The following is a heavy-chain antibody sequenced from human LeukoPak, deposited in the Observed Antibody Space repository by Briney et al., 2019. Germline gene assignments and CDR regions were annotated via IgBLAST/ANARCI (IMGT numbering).Heavy chain of an antibody. J-gene: IGHJ4*02. CDR2: INPNSGGT. V-gene: IGHV1-2*06. CDR3: ARVWGYSSSWYVY. Sequence: ASVTVSCTASGYTFTGNYMHWVRQAPAQGLEWMGRINPNSGGTNYAQKFQGRVTMTRDTSISTAYMELSRLRSDDTAVYYCARVWGYSSSWYVYWGQGTLVTVSS. D-gene: IGHD6-13*01. CDR1: GYTFTGNY.